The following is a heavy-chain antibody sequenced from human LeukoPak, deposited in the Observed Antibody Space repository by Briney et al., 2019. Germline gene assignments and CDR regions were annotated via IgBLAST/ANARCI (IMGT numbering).Heavy chain of an antibody. CDR3: ARGGFKFNYFDALDV. V-gene: IGHV3-74*01. CDR2: IATDGTSI. CDR1: GFTFSDCW. D-gene: IGHD2-15*01. Sequence: GGSLRLSCAASGFTFSDCWMHWVRDTPGKGRMWVSRIATDGTSISYADSVKGRFTISRDNAENTLYLQMNSQRPEDTAVYFCARGGFKFNYFDALDVWGPGTTVTVSS. J-gene: IGHJ6*02.